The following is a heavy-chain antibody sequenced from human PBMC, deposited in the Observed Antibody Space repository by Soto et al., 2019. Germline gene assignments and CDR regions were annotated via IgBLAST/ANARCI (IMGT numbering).Heavy chain of an antibody. D-gene: IGHD3-3*01. CDR1: GYTFTSYD. V-gene: IGHV1-8*01. Sequence: VKVSCKASGYTFTSYDINWVRQATGQGPEWMGWMNPNSGNTGYAQKFQGRVTMTRNTSISTAYMELSSLRSEDTAVYYCARGGFLEWLSLYYYYGMDAWGQGTTVTVSS. CDR3: ARGGFLEWLSLYYYYGMDA. J-gene: IGHJ6*02. CDR2: MNPNSGNT.